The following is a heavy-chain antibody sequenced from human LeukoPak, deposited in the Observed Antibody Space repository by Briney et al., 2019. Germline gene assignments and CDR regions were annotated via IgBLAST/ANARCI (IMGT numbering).Heavy chain of an antibody. CDR2: IYYSGNT. Sequence: SETLSLTCTDSGVSISSSNSYGGWIRQPPGKGLEWIGSIYYSGNTYYNASLKSQVSISIDTSKNQFSLRLTSVTAADTAVYYCARQTGSGLFILPGGQGTLVTVSS. CDR1: GVSISSSNSY. D-gene: IGHD3/OR15-3a*01. CDR3: ARQTGSGLFILP. V-gene: IGHV4-39*01. J-gene: IGHJ4*02.